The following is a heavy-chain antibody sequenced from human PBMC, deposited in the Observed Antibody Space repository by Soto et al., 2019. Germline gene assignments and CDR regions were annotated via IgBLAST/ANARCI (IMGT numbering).Heavy chain of an antibody. CDR1: GFSLSTSGVG. J-gene: IGHJ6*02. Sequence: QITLKESGPTLVKPTQTLTLTCTFSGFSLSTSGVGVAWIRQPPGKALEWLALIYWDDDKRYRPSLETRLTITKDTSKNPGVLRMTNMDSVDTATYYCAYLPCSGGSCYWFSYSGMDVWGQGTTVTVSS. CDR3: AYLPCSGGSCYWFSYSGMDV. CDR2: IYWDDDK. D-gene: IGHD2-15*01. V-gene: IGHV2-5*02.